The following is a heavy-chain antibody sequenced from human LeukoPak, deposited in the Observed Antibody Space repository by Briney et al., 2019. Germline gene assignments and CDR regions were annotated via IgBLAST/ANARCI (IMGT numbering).Heavy chain of an antibody. V-gene: IGHV4-59*12. D-gene: IGHD4-11*01. CDR3: ARAAYSPPNYYHYMDV. J-gene: IGHJ6*03. CDR1: AGSISNYY. CDR2: IYYSGST. Sequence: PSETLSLTCTVSAGSISNYYWSWIRQPPGKGLEWIGYIYYSGSTNYSPSLKSRVTISVDTSKNQFSLKLSSVTAADTAVYYCARAAYSPPNYYHYMDVWGKGTTVTVSS.